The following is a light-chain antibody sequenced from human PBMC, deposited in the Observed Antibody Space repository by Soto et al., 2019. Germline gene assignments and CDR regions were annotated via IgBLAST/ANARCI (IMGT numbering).Light chain of an antibody. CDR3: QHYNNWPT. J-gene: IGKJ1*01. CDR1: QSVSSN. V-gene: IGKV3-15*01. CDR2: DVS. Sequence: IVMTQSPATLSVSPGERATLSCGASQSVSSNLAWYQQRPGQAPRLLMYDVSTRATGIPARFSGSGSGTEFTLTISSLQSEDFAVYYCQHYNNWPTFGQGTKVDNK.